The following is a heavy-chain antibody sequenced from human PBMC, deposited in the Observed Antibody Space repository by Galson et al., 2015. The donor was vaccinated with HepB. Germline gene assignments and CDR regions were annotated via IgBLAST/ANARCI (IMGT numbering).Heavy chain of an antibody. Sequence: SLRLSCAASGFSFTRYAMTWVRQAPGRGLEWVSSITSSGGNSYYTDSVKGRFTVSRDNSKNTLLLQLNSLRAEDTAMYFCAKDGIMVANNPYHFHYWGQGTLVTASS. CDR2: ITSSGGNS. J-gene: IGHJ1*01. CDR1: GFSFTRYA. D-gene: IGHD2-15*01. CDR3: AKDGIMVANNPYHFHY. V-gene: IGHV3-23*01.